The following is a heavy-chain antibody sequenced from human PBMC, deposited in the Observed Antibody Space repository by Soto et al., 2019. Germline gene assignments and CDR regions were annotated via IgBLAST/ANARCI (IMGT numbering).Heavy chain of an antibody. CDR1: GFTFKNYA. CDR3: AGTGYDSSGYAIGAFDI. CDR2: INNHGDST. Sequence: GSLRLSCSASGFTFKNYAMHWVRQAPGKGLEYLSTINNHGDSTYYADSVKGRFTISRDNSKNTLYLQMSSPRPEDTAVYFCAGTGYDSSGYAIGAFDIWGQGTMVTVSS. D-gene: IGHD3-22*01. V-gene: IGHV3-64D*06. J-gene: IGHJ3*02.